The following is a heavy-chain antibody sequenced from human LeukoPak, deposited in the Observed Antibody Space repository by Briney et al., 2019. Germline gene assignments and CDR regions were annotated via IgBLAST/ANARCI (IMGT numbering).Heavy chain of an antibody. CDR3: ARDPLITMIVVDGTYFDY. CDR2: ISSSGSTI. V-gene: IGHV3-11*01. J-gene: IGHJ4*02. D-gene: IGHD3-22*01. CDR1: GFTFSDYY. Sequence: GGSLRLSCAASGFTFSDYYMSWIRQAPGKGLEWVSYISSSGSTIYYADSVKGRFTISRDNAKNSLYLQMNSLRAEDTAVYYCARDPLITMIVVDGTYFDYWGQGTLVTVSS.